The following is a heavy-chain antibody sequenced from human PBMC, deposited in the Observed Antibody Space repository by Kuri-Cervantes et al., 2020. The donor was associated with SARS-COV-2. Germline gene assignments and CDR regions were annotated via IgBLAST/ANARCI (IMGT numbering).Heavy chain of an antibody. CDR2: IYHSGTT. J-gene: IGHJ4*02. D-gene: IGHD3-3*01. CDR1: GFTFSDYY. V-gene: IGHV4-38-2*01. Sequence: SETLSLTCAASGFTFSDYYMSWIRQAPGKGLEWIGSIYHSGTTDYSPSLKSRVTVSVDTAKNQFSLKLSSVTAADTAVYYCARHLRGVSIFGVVTTGNHFDYWGQGTLVTVSS. CDR3: ARHLRGVSIFGVVTTGNHFDY.